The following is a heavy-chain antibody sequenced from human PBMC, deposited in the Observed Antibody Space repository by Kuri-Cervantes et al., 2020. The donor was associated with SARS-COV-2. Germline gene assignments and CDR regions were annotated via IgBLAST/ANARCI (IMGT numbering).Heavy chain of an antibody. CDR3: ARDPQLGV. D-gene: IGHD3-10*01. Sequence: SETLSLTCTVYGGSFSGYYWSWIRQPPGKGLEWIGYIYYSGGTNYNPSLKSRVTISVDTSKNQFSLKLSSVTAADTAVYYCARDPQLGVWGKGTTVTVSS. CDR2: IYYSGGT. J-gene: IGHJ6*04. V-gene: IGHV4-59*01. CDR1: GGSFSGYY.